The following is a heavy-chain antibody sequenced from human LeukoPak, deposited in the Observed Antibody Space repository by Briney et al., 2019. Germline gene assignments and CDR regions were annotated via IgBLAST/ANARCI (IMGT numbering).Heavy chain of an antibody. CDR2: LSPTSGNT. V-gene: IGHV1-8*01. CDR1: GYTFTTYD. D-gene: IGHD1-26*01. Sequence: ASVKFSCKASGYTFTTYDINWVRQAPGQGLEWLGWLSPTSGNTGYAQKFQGRVTMTRDTSTSTVYMELSSLTSDDTAVYYCARGEAIVGSYWGQGTLVTVSS. J-gene: IGHJ4*02. CDR3: ARGEAIVGSY.